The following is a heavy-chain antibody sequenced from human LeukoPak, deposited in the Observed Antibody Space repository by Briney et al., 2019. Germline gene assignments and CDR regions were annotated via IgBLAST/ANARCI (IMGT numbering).Heavy chain of an antibody. CDR1: GGSISSYY. Sequence: SETLSLTCTVSGGSISSYYWSWVRQPPGKGLEWIGYIYYSGSTNYNPSLKSRVTISVDTSKNQFSLKLSSVTAADTAVYYCARPSGYSYGPHAFDIWGQGTMVTVSS. CDR3: ARPSGYSYGPHAFDI. J-gene: IGHJ3*02. CDR2: IYYSGST. V-gene: IGHV4-59*12. D-gene: IGHD5-18*01.